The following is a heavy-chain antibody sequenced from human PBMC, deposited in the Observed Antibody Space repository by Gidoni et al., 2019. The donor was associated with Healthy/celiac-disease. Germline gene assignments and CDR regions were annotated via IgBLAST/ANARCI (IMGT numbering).Heavy chain of an antibody. Sequence: QLQLQASGPGLVKPSETLSLTCTVSGGSISSSSYYWGWIRQPPGKGLEWIGSIYYSGSTYYNPSLKSRVTISVDTSKNQFSLKLSSVTAADTAVYYCARAAPAIAFDIWGQGTMVTVSS. V-gene: IGHV4-39*07. CDR2: IYYSGST. CDR3: ARAAPAIAFDI. J-gene: IGHJ3*02. CDR1: GGSISSSSYY. D-gene: IGHD6-25*01.